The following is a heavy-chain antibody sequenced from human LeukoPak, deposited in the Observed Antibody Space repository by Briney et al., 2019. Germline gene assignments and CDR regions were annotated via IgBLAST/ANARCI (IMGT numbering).Heavy chain of an antibody. V-gene: IGHV3-74*01. D-gene: IGHD6-25*01. CDR2: VNGPGDWA. Sequence: GGSLRLSCAASGFTFSSHWMHWVRQAPGEGLVWVSRVNGPGDWAHYADSVRGRFIISRDNAENTISLQMNNLRAEDTAVYFCAREVFEGQRQSDAFDVWGQGTMVTVSS. CDR3: AREVFEGQRQSDAFDV. J-gene: IGHJ3*01. CDR1: GFTFSSHW.